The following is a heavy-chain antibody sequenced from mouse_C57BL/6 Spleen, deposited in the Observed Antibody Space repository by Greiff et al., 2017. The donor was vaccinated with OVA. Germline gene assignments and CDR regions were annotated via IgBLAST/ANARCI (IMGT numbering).Heavy chain of an antibody. V-gene: IGHV1-80*01. J-gene: IGHJ3*01. Sequence: QVQLQQSGAELVKPGASVKISCKASGYAFSSYWMNWVKQRPGKGLEWIGQIYPGDGDTNYNGKFKGKATLTADKSSSTAYMQLSSLTSEDSAVDFCASQGLTGTPFAYWGQGTLVTVSA. CDR3: ASQGLTGTPFAY. CDR1: GYAFSSYW. D-gene: IGHD4-1*01. CDR2: IYPGDGDT.